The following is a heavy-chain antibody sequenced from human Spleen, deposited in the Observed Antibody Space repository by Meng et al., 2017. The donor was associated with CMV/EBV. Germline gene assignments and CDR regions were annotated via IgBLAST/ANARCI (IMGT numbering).Heavy chain of an antibody. J-gene: IGHJ4*02. CDR1: GFTFSSYA. Sequence: GESLKISCAASGFTFSSYAMHWVRQAPGKGLEWVAVISYDGSNKYYADSVKGRFTISRDNSKNTLYLQMNSLRAEDTAIYYCARAFPRSSAFGVVFDFWGQGTLVTVSS. D-gene: IGHD3-3*01. CDR3: ARAFPRSSAFGVVFDF. CDR2: ISYDGSNK. V-gene: IGHV3-30*04.